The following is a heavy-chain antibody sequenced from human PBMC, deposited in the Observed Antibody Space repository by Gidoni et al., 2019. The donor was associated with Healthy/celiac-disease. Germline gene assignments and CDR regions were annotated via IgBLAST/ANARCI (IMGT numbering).Heavy chain of an antibody. V-gene: IGHV3-11*01. J-gene: IGHJ4*02. CDR3: ARSISLGGLRWYYFDY. Sequence: QVQLVESGVGLIKPGGSLRPSCSPSGFTFRAYYMSWIRQAPGKGLEWVSSSSSSGRTIYYADSVKGRFTISRDNAKNSLYLQMNSLRAEDTAVYYCARSISLGGLRWYYFDYWGQGTLVTVSS. CDR1: GFTFRAYY. CDR2: SSSSGRTI. D-gene: IGHD4-17*01.